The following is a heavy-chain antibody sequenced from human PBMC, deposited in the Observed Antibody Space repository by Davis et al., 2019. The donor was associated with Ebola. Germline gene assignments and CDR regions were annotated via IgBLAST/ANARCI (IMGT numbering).Heavy chain of an antibody. J-gene: IGHJ4*02. Sequence: ASVKVSCKASGYSFISYYLHWVRQAPGQRLEWMGWIDPISGDTQYAQKFQGRVTMTRDASIKTDYMELSRLRSDDTAVYYCARRLYGGPFDYWGLGTLVTVSS. CDR3: ARRLYGGPFDY. V-gene: IGHV1-2*02. D-gene: IGHD4-17*01. CDR2: IDPISGDT. CDR1: GYSFISYY.